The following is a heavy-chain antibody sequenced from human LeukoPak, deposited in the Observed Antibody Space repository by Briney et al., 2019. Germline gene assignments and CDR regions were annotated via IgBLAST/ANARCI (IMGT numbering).Heavy chain of an antibody. D-gene: IGHD3-3*01. CDR2: IYYSGST. J-gene: IGHJ5*02. V-gene: IGHV4-39*07. Sequence: SETLSLTCTVSGGSISSSSYYWGWIRQPPGKGLEWIGSIYYSGSTNYNPSLKSRVTISVDTSKNQFSLKLSSVTAADTAVYYCARVGNPLVTVFAWFDPWGQGTLVTVSS. CDR1: GGSISSSSYY. CDR3: ARVGNPLVTVFAWFDP.